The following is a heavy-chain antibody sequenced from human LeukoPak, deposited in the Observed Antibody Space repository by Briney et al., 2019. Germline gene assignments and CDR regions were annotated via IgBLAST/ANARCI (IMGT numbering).Heavy chain of an antibody. CDR3: AEDQKLQPFHY. CDR2: IQFDGTDE. CDR1: GFTFSTYG. V-gene: IGHV3-30*02. J-gene: IGHJ4*02. Sequence: GGSLRLSCAASGFTFSTYGMHWVRQAPGKGLEWVAFIQFDGTDEHYTDSVKGRFTISRDNSKHVLFLQMNSLRTEDTATYYCAEDQKLQPFHYWGQGTLVTVSS. D-gene: IGHD2-21*01.